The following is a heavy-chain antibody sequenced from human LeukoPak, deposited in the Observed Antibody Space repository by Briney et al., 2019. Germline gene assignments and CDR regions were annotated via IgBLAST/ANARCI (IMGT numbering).Heavy chain of an antibody. Sequence: ASVKVSFKSSVYTFTSFGISWVRQAPGQGLEGVGWSSTNTGNTNYAQKFQGRVTMTTDTSTSTAYMEVRSLRSHDTAVYYCARDGSSSWYQNWGQGTLVTVSS. CDR3: ARDGSSSWYQN. V-gene: IGHV1-18*01. CDR2: SSTNTGNT. J-gene: IGHJ4*02. D-gene: IGHD6-13*01. CDR1: VYTFTSFG.